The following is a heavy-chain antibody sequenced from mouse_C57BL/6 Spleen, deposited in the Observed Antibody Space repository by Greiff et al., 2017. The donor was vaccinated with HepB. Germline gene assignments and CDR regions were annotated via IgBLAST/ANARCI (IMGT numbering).Heavy chain of an antibody. D-gene: IGHD1-1*01. J-gene: IGHJ4*01. CDR2: IYPGDGDA. V-gene: IGHV1-82*01. CDR1: GYAFSSSW. CDR3: DLGSPHAMDY. Sequence: VQLQESGPELVKPGASVKISCKASGYAFSSSWMNWVKQRPGTGLEWIGRIYPGDGDANYNGTFKGKATLTADKSSSTGYLQLSSLTSEDSAVYFCDLGSPHAMDYWGQGTSVTVSS.